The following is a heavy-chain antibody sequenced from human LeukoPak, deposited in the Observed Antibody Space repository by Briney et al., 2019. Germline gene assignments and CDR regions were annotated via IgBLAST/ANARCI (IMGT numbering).Heavy chain of an antibody. D-gene: IGHD6-6*01. Sequence: SVKVSCKASGGTFGSYAISWVRQAPGQGLEWMGRIIPILGIANYAQKFQGRVTITADKSTSTAYMELSSLRSEDTAVYYCARGLSIAARHFDYWGQGTLVTVSS. CDR1: GGTFGSYA. J-gene: IGHJ4*02. CDR2: IIPILGIA. V-gene: IGHV1-69*04. CDR3: ARGLSIAARHFDY.